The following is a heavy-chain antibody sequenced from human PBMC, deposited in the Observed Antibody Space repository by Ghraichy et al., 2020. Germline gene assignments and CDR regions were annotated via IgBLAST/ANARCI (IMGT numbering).Heavy chain of an antibody. CDR1: GSPFTSSG. V-gene: IGHV1-18*01. CDR2: ISAYNGNT. Sequence: ASVKVSCKASGSPFTSSGISWVRQAPGQGLKRMGWISAYNGNTNYAQRLQGRVTMTTDTSTNTAYMELRSLRSDDTAVYYCARDGEQLVGSSGYFYGMDVWGQGTTVTVYS. J-gene: IGHJ6*02. D-gene: IGHD6-6*01. CDR3: ARDGEQLVGSSGYFYGMDV.